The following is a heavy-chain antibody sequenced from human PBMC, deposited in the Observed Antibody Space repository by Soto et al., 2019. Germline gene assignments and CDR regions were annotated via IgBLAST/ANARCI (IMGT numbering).Heavy chain of an antibody. D-gene: IGHD3-3*02. CDR2: SYYRGST. CDR3: XXXXGXGXXTPFXEY. J-gene: IGHJ4*02. Sequence: XSLTCTVXGGSISSRSHYWGWIRQSPGRHLEWIGSSYYRGSTHYNPSLKTRVTISVDTSKNQVSLKVYSVTAADTAVYXXXXXXGXGXXTPFXEYWXXGMLVTVSS. CDR1: GGSISSRSHY. V-gene: IGHV4-39*01.